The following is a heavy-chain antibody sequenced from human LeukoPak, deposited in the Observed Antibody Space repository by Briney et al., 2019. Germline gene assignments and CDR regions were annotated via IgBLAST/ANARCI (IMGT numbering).Heavy chain of an antibody. CDR3: ARAGNYDSSGWHDAFDI. D-gene: IGHD3-22*01. Sequence: GGSLRLSCAASGFTFSSYAMHWVRQAPGKGLEWVAVISYDGSNKYYADSVKGRFTISRDNSKNTLYLQMNSLRAEDTAVYYCARAGNYDSSGWHDAFDIWGQGTVVTVSS. CDR2: ISYDGSNK. V-gene: IGHV3-30-3*01. CDR1: GFTFSSYA. J-gene: IGHJ3*02.